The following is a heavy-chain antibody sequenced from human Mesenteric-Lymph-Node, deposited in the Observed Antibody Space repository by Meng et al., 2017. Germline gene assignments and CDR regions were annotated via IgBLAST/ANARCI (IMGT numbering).Heavy chain of an antibody. CDR1: GGTFSSYA. Sequence: QVQPVQSGAEVKKPVASVKVSCKASGGTFSSYAISWVRQAPGQGLEWMGWINPNSGGTNYAQKFQGRVTMTRDTSISTAYMELSRLRSDDTAVYYCARVGDLTGYHNWFDPWGQGTLVTVSS. CDR2: INPNSGGT. CDR3: ARVGDLTGYHNWFDP. D-gene: IGHD3-9*01. V-gene: IGHV1-2*02. J-gene: IGHJ5*02.